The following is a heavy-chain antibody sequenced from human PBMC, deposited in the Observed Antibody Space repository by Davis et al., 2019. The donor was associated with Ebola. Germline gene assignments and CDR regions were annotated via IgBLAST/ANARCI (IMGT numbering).Heavy chain of an antibody. CDR2: IWYDGSNK. V-gene: IGHV3-33*01. Sequence: GESLKISCAASGFTFSSYGMRWVRQAPGKGLEWVAVIWYDGSNKYYADSVKGRFTISRDNSKNTLYLQMNSLRAEDTAVYYCARDFFRYYDSSGYYTTVWGQGTLVTVSS. D-gene: IGHD3-22*01. CDR3: ARDFFRYYDSSGYYTTV. J-gene: IGHJ4*02. CDR1: GFTFSSYG.